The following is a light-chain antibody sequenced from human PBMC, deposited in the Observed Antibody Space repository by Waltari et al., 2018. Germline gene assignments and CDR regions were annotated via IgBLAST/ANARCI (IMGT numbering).Light chain of an antibody. CDR1: QSVRSY. CDR3: QQRHNWPLT. Sequence: EIVLTQSPATLSLSPGERATLSCRASQSVRSYLAWYQQKPGQAPRLLIYDTSNRASGIPARFSGSGSGTDFSLSISGLEPEDFAVYYCQQRHNWPLTFGGGTKVEIK. J-gene: IGKJ4*01. V-gene: IGKV3-11*01. CDR2: DTS.